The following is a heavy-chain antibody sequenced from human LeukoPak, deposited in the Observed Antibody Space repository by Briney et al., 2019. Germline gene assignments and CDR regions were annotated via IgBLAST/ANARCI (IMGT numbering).Heavy chain of an antibody. J-gene: IGHJ3*02. V-gene: IGHV4-59*08. Sequence: PSETLSLTRTVSGGSISTYWWSWIRQPPGKGLEWIGYIYYSGSTNYNPSLKSRVTISVDTSRNQFSLKLSSVTAADTAVYYCARGTVTTSMKAFDIWGQGTMVTVSS. D-gene: IGHD4-17*01. CDR1: GGSISTYW. CDR2: IYYSGST. CDR3: ARGTVTTSMKAFDI.